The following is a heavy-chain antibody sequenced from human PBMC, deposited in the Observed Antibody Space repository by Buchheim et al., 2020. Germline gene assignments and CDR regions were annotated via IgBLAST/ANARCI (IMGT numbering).Heavy chain of an antibody. J-gene: IGHJ4*02. CDR2: ISGSGGST. CDR3: AKVGSYYIAGLWYYFDY. V-gene: IGHV3-23*01. Sequence: EVQLLESGGGLVQPGGSLRLSCAASGFTFSSYAMSWVRQAPGKGLEWVSAISGSGGSTYYADSVKGRFTISRDNSKNKLYLQMNSLRAEDTAVYYCAKVGSYYIAGLWYYFDYWGQGTL. D-gene: IGHD1-26*01. CDR1: GFTFSSYA.